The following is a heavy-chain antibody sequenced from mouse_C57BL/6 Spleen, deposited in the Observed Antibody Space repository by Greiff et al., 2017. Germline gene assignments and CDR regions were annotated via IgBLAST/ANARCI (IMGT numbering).Heavy chain of an antibody. J-gene: IGHJ1*03. D-gene: IGHD1-1*01. CDR3: ARVYGSSYWYFDV. Sequence: VKLKESGPGLVAPSQSLSITCTVSGFSLTSYAIRWVRQPPGKGLEWLGVIWTGGGTNYNSALKPSLSISKANSKSQVFVKMNSLQTDDTLSYYSARVYGSSYWYFDVWGTGTTVTVSS. CDR1: GFSLTSYA. CDR2: IWTGGGT. V-gene: IGHV2-9-1*01.